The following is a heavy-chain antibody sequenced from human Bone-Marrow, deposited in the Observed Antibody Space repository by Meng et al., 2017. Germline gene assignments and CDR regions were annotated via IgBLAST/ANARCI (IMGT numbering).Heavy chain of an antibody. CDR2: IYYSGNT. V-gene: IGHV4-31*01. CDR1: GGSMSRGRNY. Sequence: RRQGPGQGLVKPAQTQSLLCTVSGGSMSRGRNYWGSIRQRLGKGLVWIGYIYYSGNTYYNPSLKSVVNISVDTSKTQFSLNVSSVTAAATGVYYCARGSTHWFDPWGQGILVTVSS. CDR3: ARGSTHWFDP. J-gene: IGHJ5*02.